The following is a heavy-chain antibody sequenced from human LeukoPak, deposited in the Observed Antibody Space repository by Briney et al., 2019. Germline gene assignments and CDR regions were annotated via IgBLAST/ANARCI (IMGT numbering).Heavy chain of an antibody. CDR2: IKPDGNEK. CDR1: GFTFSSYW. CDR3: ARGDNWAFDY. D-gene: IGHD1-20*01. Sequence: GGSLRLSCAASGFTFSSYWMSWLRQAPWRGPEWLANIKPDGNEKYYVDSVRGRFTISRDNAQHSLYLHMNSLRVEDTAIHYCARGDNWAFDYWGQGTLVTVSS. J-gene: IGHJ4*02. V-gene: IGHV3-7*05.